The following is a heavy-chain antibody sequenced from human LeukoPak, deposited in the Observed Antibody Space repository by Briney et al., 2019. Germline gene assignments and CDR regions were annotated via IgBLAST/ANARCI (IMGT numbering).Heavy chain of an antibody. J-gene: IGHJ3*02. CDR3: AGFRSPDAFDM. CDR2: IYYSGST. V-gene: IGHV4-59*01. Sequence: SETLSLTCSVSGGSITSYYWNWIRQPPGKGLEWIGYIYYSGSTNYNPSLKSRVTMSLDTSKNQFSLKLSSVTAADTAVYYCAGFRSPDAFDMWGQGTMVAVSS. CDR1: GGSITSYY.